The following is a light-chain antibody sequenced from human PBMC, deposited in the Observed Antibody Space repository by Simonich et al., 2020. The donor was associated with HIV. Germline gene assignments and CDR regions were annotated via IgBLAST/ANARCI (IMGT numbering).Light chain of an antibody. J-gene: IGKJ1*01. CDR1: QSVISY. V-gene: IGKV3-11*01. CDR2: DAS. CDR3: QHRSNWPWT. Sequence: EIVLTQSPATLSLSPGERATLSCRASQSVISYLAWYQQKPGQAPRLLIYDASNRATVIPARFRGSWSGTDFTLTISSLEPEDFAVYYCQHRSNWPWTFGQGTKVEIK.